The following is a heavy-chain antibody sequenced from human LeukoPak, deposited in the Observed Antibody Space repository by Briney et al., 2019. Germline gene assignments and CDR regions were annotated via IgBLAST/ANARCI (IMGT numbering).Heavy chain of an antibody. CDR1: GGSISSYY. D-gene: IGHD3-3*01. J-gene: IGHJ4*02. V-gene: IGHV4-59*01. Sequence: PSETLSLTCTVSGGSISSYYWSWIRQPPGKGLEWIGYIYYSGSTSYNPSLKSRVTISVDTSKNQFSPKLSSVTAADTAVYYCARVYYDFWSGYPSFDYWGQGTLVTVSS. CDR2: IYYSGST. CDR3: ARVYYDFWSGYPSFDY.